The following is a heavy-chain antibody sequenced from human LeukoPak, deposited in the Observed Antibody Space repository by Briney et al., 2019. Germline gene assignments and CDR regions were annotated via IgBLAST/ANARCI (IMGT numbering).Heavy chain of an antibody. V-gene: IGHV4-4*07. D-gene: IGHD6-13*01. Sequence: SETLSLTCTVSGGFISSYYWSWIRQPAGKGLEWIGRIYSSGSTNYNPSLKSRVTMSGDTSKNQFSLELSSVTAADTAVYYCARVTGYRIEDYFDYWGQGTLVTVSS. J-gene: IGHJ4*02. CDR1: GGFISSYY. CDR2: IYSSGST. CDR3: ARVTGYRIEDYFDY.